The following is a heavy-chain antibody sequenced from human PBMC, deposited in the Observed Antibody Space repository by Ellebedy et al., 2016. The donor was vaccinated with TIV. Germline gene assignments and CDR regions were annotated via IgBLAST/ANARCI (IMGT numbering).Heavy chain of an antibody. CDR2: IDWDDDK. V-gene: IGHV2-70*04. CDR3: ARRRSDAFDI. Sequence: SGPTLVKPTQTLTLTCTFSGLSVNTDGMRVNWIRQPPGKALEWLARIDWDDDKFYSTSLQTRLTISKDTSKNQMVLTMTNMDPVDTATYYGARRRSDAFDIWGQGTMVTVSS. J-gene: IGHJ3*02. CDR1: GLSVNTDGMR.